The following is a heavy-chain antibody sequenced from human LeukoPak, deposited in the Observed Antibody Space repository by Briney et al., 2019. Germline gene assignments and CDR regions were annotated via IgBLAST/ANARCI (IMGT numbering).Heavy chain of an antibody. Sequence: GGSLRLSCAASGFTFSSYAMSWVRQAPGKGLEWVAIISYDGSKEYYADSVRGRFTISRDNSENTLYVEINSLRAEDTAVYYCARDTPPMSAMTTMGYYFDSWGQGTLVTVSS. V-gene: IGHV3-30*14. CDR2: ISYDGSKE. CDR3: ARDTPPMSAMTTMGYYFDS. CDR1: GFTFSSYA. D-gene: IGHD5-24*01. J-gene: IGHJ4*02.